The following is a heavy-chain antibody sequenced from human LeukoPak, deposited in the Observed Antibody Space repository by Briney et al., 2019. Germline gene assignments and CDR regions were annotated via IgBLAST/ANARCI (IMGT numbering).Heavy chain of an antibody. CDR1: GGSISSYY. D-gene: IGHD2-2*01. V-gene: IGHV4-59*01. CDR3: ARTLGYCSSTSCPDAFDT. CDR2: IYYSGST. J-gene: IGHJ3*02. Sequence: SETLSLTCTVSGGSISSYYWSWIRQPPGKGLEWIGYIYYSGSTNYNPSLKSRVTISVDTSKNQFSLKLSSVTAADTAVYYCARTLGYCSSTSCPDAFDTWGQGTMVTVSS.